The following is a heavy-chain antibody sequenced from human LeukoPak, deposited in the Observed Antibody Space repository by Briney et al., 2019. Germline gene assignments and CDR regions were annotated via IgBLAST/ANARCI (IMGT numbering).Heavy chain of an antibody. J-gene: IGHJ5*02. D-gene: IGHD5-18*01. Sequence: GESLKISCKGSGYSFTSHWIGWVRQMPGKGLEWMGIIYPGDSDTRYSPSFQGQVTISADKSISTAYLQWSSLKASDTAMYYCARRARPRRGYSYGYNWFDPWGQGTLVTVSS. CDR3: ARRARPRRGYSYGYNWFDP. CDR2: IYPGDSDT. V-gene: IGHV5-51*01. CDR1: GYSFTSHW.